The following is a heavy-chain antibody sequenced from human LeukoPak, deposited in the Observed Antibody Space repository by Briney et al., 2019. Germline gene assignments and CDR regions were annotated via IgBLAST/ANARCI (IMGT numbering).Heavy chain of an antibody. Sequence: ASVKVSCKASGGTFSSYAISWVRQAPGQGLEWMGGIIPIFGTANYAQKFQGGVTITADESTSTAYMELSSLRSEDTAVYYCASSHLVYDYGDPDAFDIWGQGTMVTVSS. J-gene: IGHJ3*02. CDR2: IIPIFGTA. D-gene: IGHD4-17*01. CDR1: GGTFSSYA. V-gene: IGHV1-69*13. CDR3: ASSHLVYDYGDPDAFDI.